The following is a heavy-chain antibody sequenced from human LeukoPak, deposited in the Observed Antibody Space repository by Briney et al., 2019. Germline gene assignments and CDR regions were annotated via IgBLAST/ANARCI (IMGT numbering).Heavy chain of an antibody. V-gene: IGHV1-69*13. CDR1: GGTFSSYA. CDR2: IIPIFGTA. CDR3: AKRVLDSSGYFDY. D-gene: IGHD3-22*01. Sequence: SVKVSCKASGGTFSSYAISWVRQAPGQGLEWMGGIIPIFGTANYAQKFQGRVTITADESTSTAYMELSSLRSEDTAVYYCAKRVLDSSGYFDYWGQGTLVTVSS. J-gene: IGHJ4*02.